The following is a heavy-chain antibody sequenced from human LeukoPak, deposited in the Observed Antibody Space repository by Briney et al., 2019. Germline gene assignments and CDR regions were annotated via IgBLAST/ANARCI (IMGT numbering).Heavy chain of an antibody. CDR2: IYRSGST. D-gene: IGHD6-19*01. CDR1: GNSISSDYY. CDR3: GRHRGSSRGFPFEY. J-gene: IGHJ4*02. V-gene: IGHV4-38-2*02. Sequence: SETLSLTCTVSGNSISSDYYWGWVRQPPGKGLEWIDNIYRSGSTYYNPSLKSRVTLSVDTSANQFSLKLSSVTAADTAIYFCGRHRGSSRGFPFEYWGQGTLVTVSS.